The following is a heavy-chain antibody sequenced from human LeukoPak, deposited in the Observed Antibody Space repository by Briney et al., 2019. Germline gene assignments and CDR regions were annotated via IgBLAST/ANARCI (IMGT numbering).Heavy chain of an antibody. D-gene: IGHD6-6*01. J-gene: IGHJ3*02. CDR2: IYYSGST. CDR1: GGSISSYC. V-gene: IGHV4-59*01. CDR3: ARDSRFSSIAARYLDVFDI. Sequence: SETLSLTCTVSGGSISSYCWSWIWQPPGKGLEWIGCIYYSGSTEYNPSLKSRVTISVDTSKNQFSLKLRSVTAADTAVYYCARDSRFSSIAARYLDVFDIWGQGTMVTVSS.